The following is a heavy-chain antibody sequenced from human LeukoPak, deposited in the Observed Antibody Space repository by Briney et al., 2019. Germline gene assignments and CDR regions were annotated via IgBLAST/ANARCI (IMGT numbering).Heavy chain of an antibody. V-gene: IGHV4-59*01. D-gene: IGHD6-6*01. Sequence: SVTLSLTCTVSGGSISSYYWSWIRQTPGKGLEWIGYIYHSGSTNYNPSLKSRVTISVDTSKNQFSLKLSSVTAADTAVYYCARDARYSSSPYDAFDMWGQGTMVTVSS. CDR3: ARDARYSSSPYDAFDM. CDR1: GGSISSYY. J-gene: IGHJ3*02. CDR2: IYHSGST.